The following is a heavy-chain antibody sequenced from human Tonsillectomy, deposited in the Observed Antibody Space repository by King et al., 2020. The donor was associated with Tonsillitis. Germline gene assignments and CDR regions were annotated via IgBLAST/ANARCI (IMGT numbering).Heavy chain of an antibody. J-gene: IGHJ5*02. CDR3: ARDLYVGYP. CDR1: GDSFSSYY. CDR2: INTSGST. V-gene: IGHV4-4*07. D-gene: IGHD2-15*01. Sequence: VPLQESGPGLVKPSETLSLTCTVSGDSFSSYYWSWLRQPAGKGLAWIGRINTSGSTNYNPSLKSRVTMSVDMSKNQFSLKLSSVTAADTAVYYCARDLYVGYPWGQGTLVTVSS.